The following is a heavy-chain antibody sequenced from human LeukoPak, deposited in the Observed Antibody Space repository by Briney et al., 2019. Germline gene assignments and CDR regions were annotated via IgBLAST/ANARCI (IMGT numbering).Heavy chain of an antibody. CDR2: ISSSSTI. J-gene: IGHJ4*02. V-gene: IGHV3-48*02. Sequence: GGSLRLSCAASGFTFSRYNMNWVRQAPGKGLEWVSYISSSSTIYYADSLKGQFTISRDNAKNSLYLQMNSLRDEDTAVYYCARMSGDVFDYWGQGTLVTVSS. CDR3: ARMSGDVFDY. CDR1: GFTFSRYN. D-gene: IGHD4-17*01.